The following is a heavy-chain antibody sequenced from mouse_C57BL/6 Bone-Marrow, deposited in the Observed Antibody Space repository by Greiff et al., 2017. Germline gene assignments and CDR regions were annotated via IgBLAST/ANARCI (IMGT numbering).Heavy chain of an antibody. D-gene: IGHD2-4*01. J-gene: IGHJ3*01. CDR2: INPYNGGT. CDR1: GYTFTDYY. CDR3: ARSVSYYDYVAWFAY. V-gene: IGHV1-19*01. Sequence: EVQLQQSGPVLVKPGASVKMSCKASGYTFTDYYMNWVKQSHGKSLEWIGVINPYNGGTSYNQKFKGKATLTVDKSSSTAYMELNSLTSEDSAVYYCARSVSYYDYVAWFAYWGQGTLVTVSA.